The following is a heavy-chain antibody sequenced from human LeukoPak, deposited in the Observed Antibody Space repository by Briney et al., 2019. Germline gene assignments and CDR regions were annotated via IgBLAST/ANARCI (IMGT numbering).Heavy chain of an antibody. V-gene: IGHV3-30*02. D-gene: IGHD6-19*01. CDR1: GFTFSSYG. J-gene: IGHJ4*02. Sequence: GGSLRLSCAASGFTFSSYGMHWVRQAPGKGLEGVAFIRYDGSNKYYADSVNGRFTISRDNSKNTLYLQMNSLRAEDTAVYYCAKDLHQARIAVAGSDYWGQGTLVTVSS. CDR2: IRYDGSNK. CDR3: AKDLHQARIAVAGSDY.